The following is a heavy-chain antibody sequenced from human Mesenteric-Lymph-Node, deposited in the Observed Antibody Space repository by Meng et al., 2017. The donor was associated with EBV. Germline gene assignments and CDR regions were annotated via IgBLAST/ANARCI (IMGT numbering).Heavy chain of an antibody. CDR1: GYTFTSYA. J-gene: IGHJ4*02. CDR2: INTNTGNP. V-gene: IGHV7-4-1*02. Sequence: QVRLCESGAWLKKPGASVKGSCKASGYTFTSYAMNWVRQAPGQGLEWMGWINTNTGNPTYAQGFTGRFVFSLDTSVSTAYLQISSLKAEDTAVYYCARDHYCSGGSCYDYWGQGTLVTVSS. D-gene: IGHD2-15*01. CDR3: ARDHYCSGGSCYDY.